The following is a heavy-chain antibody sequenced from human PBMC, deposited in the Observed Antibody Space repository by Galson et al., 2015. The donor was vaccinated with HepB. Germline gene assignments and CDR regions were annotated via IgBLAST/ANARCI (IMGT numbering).Heavy chain of an antibody. CDR2: INQDGSEK. Sequence: SLRLSSAASGFTFSSYWMSWVRQAPGKGLEWVANINQDGSEKYYVDSVKGRFTISRDNAKNSLYLHMNSLRAEDTALYYCARDHDNGRYYQGYFEFWGQGTLVTVSS. D-gene: IGHD3-22*01. CDR1: GFTFSSYW. J-gene: IGHJ4*02. CDR3: ARDHDNGRYYQGYFEF. V-gene: IGHV3-7*03.